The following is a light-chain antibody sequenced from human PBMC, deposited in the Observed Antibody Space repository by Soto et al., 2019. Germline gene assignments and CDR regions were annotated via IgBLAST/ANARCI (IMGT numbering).Light chain of an antibody. CDR1: PSVTNF. CDR3: QQRNVWPPVT. J-gene: IGKJ5*01. Sequence: EIVLTQSPATLSLSPGERATLSCRASPSVTNFLAWYQQKPGQAPRLLIYGAFNRATGIPARFSGSGSGTDFTPTISSLEPEDSAVYYCQQRNVWPPVTVGQGTRLEIK. V-gene: IGKV3-11*01. CDR2: GAF.